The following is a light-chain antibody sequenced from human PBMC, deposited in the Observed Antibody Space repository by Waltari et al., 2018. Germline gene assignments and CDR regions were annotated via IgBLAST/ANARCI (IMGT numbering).Light chain of an antibody. CDR1: RDINNF. J-gene: IGKJ2*01. CDR2: DAS. CDR3: QQYDDFPPYT. V-gene: IGKV1-33*01. Sequence: DIQMTQSPSSLSASVGDRVTISCQASRDINNFLNWYQQKPGKAPKILIYDASNLEIGVPSRFSGRGSGTHFTFTIISLQPEDVATYYCQQYDDFPPYTFGQGTKVEIK.